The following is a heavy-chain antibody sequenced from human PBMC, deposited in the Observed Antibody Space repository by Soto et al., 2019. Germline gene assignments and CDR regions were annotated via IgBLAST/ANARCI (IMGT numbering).Heavy chain of an antibody. V-gene: IGHV4-31*03. J-gene: IGHJ4*02. CDR1: GGSISSGGYY. Sequence: SETLSLTCTVSGGSISSGGYYWGWIRQHPGKGLEWIGYIYYSGSTYYNPSLKSRVTISVDTSKNQFSLNLSSVTAADTAVYYCERQRRDFDYWGQGSLVTVSS. D-gene: IGHD6-25*01. CDR3: ERQRRDFDY. CDR2: IYYSGST.